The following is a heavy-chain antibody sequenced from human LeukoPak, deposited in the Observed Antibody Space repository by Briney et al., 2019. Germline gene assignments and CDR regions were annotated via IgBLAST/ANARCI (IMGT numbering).Heavy chain of an antibody. CDR1: GYTFTCYY. J-gene: IGHJ4*02. CDR2: INPSGGST. Sequence: ASVKVSCKASGYTFTCYYMHCMRQAPGQGLDWMGIINPSGGSTSYAQKFQGRVTMTGDTSTSTVYMELSSLRSEDTAVYYCARDLCGPQGCFDYWGQGTLVTVSS. CDR3: ARDLCGPQGCFDY. D-gene: IGHD2-21*01. V-gene: IGHV1-46*01.